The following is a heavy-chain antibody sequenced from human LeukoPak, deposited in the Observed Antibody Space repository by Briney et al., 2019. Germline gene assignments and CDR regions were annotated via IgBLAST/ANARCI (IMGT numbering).Heavy chain of an antibody. CDR3: ASLLWFGGPADPGDAFEI. J-gene: IGHJ3*02. Sequence: PGSSLRLSCAASGFTFSSYAMHWVRQAPGKGLEWVAVISYDGSNKYYADSVKGRFTIPRDNSKNTLYLQMNSQRAEDTAVYYCASLLWFGGPADPGDAFEIWGERAIVTVSS. V-gene: IGHV3-30*01. CDR1: GFTFSSYA. CDR2: ISYDGSNK. D-gene: IGHD3-10*01.